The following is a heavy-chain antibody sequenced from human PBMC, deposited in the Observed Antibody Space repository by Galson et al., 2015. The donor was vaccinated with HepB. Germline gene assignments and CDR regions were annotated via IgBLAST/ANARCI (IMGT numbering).Heavy chain of an antibody. D-gene: IGHD3-10*01. CDR1: GFTFSGSA. CDR2: IRSKDNSYAT. CDR3: TRPQYYYGSGTYYRSSASGRLNYYGLDV. V-gene: IGHV3-73*01. Sequence: SLRLSCAASGFTFSGSAMHWVRQASGGGLEWLGRIRSKDNSYATEYAAAVKGRFTLSRDDSKNTAYLHMNSLRSEDTAVYYCTRPQYYYGSGTYYRSSASGRLNYYGLDVWGQGTTVTVSS. J-gene: IGHJ6*02.